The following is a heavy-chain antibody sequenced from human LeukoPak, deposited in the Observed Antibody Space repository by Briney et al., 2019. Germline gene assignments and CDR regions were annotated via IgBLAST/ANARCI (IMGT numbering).Heavy chain of an antibody. CDR1: GFTVSSNY. CDR3: ATSIVGFTYDEHFQH. CDR2: IYSGGST. J-gene: IGHJ1*01. D-gene: IGHD1-26*01. V-gene: IGHV3-66*01. Sequence: SGGSLRLSCAASGFTVSSNYMSWVRQAPGKGLEWVSVIYSGGSTYYADSVKGRFTISRDNSKNTLYLQMNSLRAEDTAVYYCATSIVGFTYDEHFQHWGQGTLVTVSS.